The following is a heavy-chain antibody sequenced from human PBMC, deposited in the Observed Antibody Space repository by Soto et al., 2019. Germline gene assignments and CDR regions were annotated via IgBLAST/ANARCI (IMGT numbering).Heavy chain of an antibody. CDR2: ISGYNGNT. V-gene: IGHV1-18*01. CDR1: GYSFTNYG. Sequence: QVQLVQSGVEVKEPGASVKVSCKASGYSFTNYGITWVRQAPGQGLEWLGWISGYNGNTNYAQKFQGRVTMTTDTSTSKAYMDLRSLRYDDTAVYYCARGGRFAVADTDYWGQGTLLTVSS. CDR3: ARGGRFAVADTDY. J-gene: IGHJ4*02. D-gene: IGHD3-3*01.